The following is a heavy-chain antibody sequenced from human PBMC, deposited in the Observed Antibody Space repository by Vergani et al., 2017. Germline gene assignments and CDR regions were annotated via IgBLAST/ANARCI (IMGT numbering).Heavy chain of an antibody. CDR1: GNSISNDYY. Sequence: QVQLQESGPGLVKPSETLSLTCSVSGNSISNDYYWVWIRQPPGKGLEWIGSMYHSGSTYYNPSLKSRVIMSVDTSKNQFSLKLTSVTAADTAVYFCARDTYYYGLDVWGIGTTVPVS. V-gene: IGHV4-38-2*02. J-gene: IGHJ6*04. CDR2: MYHSGST. CDR3: ARDTYYYGLDV.